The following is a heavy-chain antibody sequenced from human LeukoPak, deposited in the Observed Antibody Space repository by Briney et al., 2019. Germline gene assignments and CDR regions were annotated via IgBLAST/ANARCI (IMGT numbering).Heavy chain of an antibody. CDR3: ARQDSSSWIRRWFDP. D-gene: IGHD6-13*01. V-gene: IGHV4-39*01. J-gene: IGHJ5*02. CDR1: GGSISSSSYY. CDR2: IYYSGST. Sequence: SETLSLTCTVSGGSISSSSYYWGWIRQPPGKGLGWIGSIYYSGSTYYNPSLKSRVTISVDTSKNQFSLKLSSVTAADTAVYYCARQDSSSWIRRWFDPWGQGTLVTVS.